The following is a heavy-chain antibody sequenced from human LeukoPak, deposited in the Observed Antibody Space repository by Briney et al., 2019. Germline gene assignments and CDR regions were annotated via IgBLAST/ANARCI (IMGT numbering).Heavy chain of an antibody. CDR2: IIPIFGTA. CDR1: GGTFSSYA. V-gene: IGHV1-69*13. J-gene: IGHJ4*02. Sequence: SVKVSCKASGGTFSSYAISWVRQAPGQGLEWMGGIIPIFGTANYAQKFQGRVTITADESTSTAYMELSSLRSEDTAVYYCARNVPHTYSQLTTVDYWGQGTLVTVSS. D-gene: IGHD1-1*01. CDR3: ARNVPHTYSQLTTVDY.